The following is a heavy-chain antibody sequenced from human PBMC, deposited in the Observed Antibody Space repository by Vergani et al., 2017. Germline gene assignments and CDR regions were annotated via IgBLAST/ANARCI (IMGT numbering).Heavy chain of an antibody. V-gene: IGHV4-39*01. CDR3: ARLSYDTTPYLQGGYDC. Sequence: QLQLQQSGPGLVKPSETLSLTCTVSGGSISSSSYYWGWIRQPPGKGLEWIGSIYYSGSTYYNPSLKSRVTISVDTSKNQFSLKLSSVTAADTAVYYCARLSYDTTPYLQGGYDCWGQGTLVSVSS. CDR2: IYYSGST. J-gene: IGHJ4*02. CDR1: GGSISSSSYY. D-gene: IGHD3-22*01.